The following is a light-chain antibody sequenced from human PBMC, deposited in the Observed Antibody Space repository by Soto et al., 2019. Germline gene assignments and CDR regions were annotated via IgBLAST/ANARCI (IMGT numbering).Light chain of an antibody. Sequence: EIVLTQSPGTLSLSPGERATLSCSASQSVSSSYLAWYQQKPGQAPRLLIYGASSRATGIPDRFSGSGSGTDFTLTISRLEPEDFAVYYCQQYGSSPGITFGGGTKVDI. J-gene: IGKJ4*01. CDR2: GAS. CDR1: QSVSSSY. CDR3: QQYGSSPGIT. V-gene: IGKV3-20*01.